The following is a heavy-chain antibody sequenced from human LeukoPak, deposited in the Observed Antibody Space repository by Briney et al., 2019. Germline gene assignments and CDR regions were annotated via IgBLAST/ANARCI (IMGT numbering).Heavy chain of an antibody. Sequence: QSGGSLRLSCAASGFTFSTYAMSWVRQVPGKGLEWVSGISNSGDNTYYADSVKGRFTISRDNSRNTLSLQMNSLRAEDTAIYYCARDYRSTFDYWGQGTLVTVSS. D-gene: IGHD1-26*01. V-gene: IGHV3-23*01. CDR1: GFTFSTYA. CDR2: ISNSGDNT. J-gene: IGHJ4*02. CDR3: ARDYRSTFDY.